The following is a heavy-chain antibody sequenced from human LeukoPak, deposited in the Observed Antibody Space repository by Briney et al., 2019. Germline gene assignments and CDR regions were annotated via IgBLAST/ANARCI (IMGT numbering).Heavy chain of an antibody. CDR3: ARRDSSFDY. D-gene: IGHD5-18*01. CDR1: GGSIIINNHH. Sequence: PSETLSLTCTVSGGSIIINNHHWDWIRQPPGNGLEWIGSIHYSGTTYYNPSLKSRLTMSVDMSKNQFSLNLHSVTASDTAVYYCARRDSSFDYWGQGTLVTVSS. J-gene: IGHJ4*02. V-gene: IGHV4-39*01. CDR2: IHYSGTT.